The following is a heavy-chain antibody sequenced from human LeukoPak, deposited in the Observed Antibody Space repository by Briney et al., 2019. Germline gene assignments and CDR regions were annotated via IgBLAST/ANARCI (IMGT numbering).Heavy chain of an antibody. V-gene: IGHV3-7*01. CDR3: ARDPAAWDY. D-gene: IGHD2-2*01. CDR1: GFTFSSYW. J-gene: IGHJ4*02. CDR2: IKGDGSDK. Sequence: GGSLRLSCAASGFTFSSYWMSWVRQAPGKGLEWVGNIKGDGSDKYYVDSVKGRFTISRDSAKNSLYLQMNSLRAEDTAVYYCARDPAAWDYWGQGTLVTVSS.